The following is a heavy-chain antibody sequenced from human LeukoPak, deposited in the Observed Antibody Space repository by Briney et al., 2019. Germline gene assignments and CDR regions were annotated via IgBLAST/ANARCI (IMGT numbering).Heavy chain of an antibody. CDR1: GFTFSSYS. CDR3: ARAGHQYYFDY. V-gene: IGHV3-21*01. Sequence: GGSLKLSCAASGFTFSSYSMNWVRQAPGKGLEWVSSISSSSSYTYYADSVKGRFTISRDNAKNSLYLQMNSLRAEDTAVYYCARAGHQYYFDYWGQGTLVTVSS. CDR2: ISSSSSYT. J-gene: IGHJ4*02.